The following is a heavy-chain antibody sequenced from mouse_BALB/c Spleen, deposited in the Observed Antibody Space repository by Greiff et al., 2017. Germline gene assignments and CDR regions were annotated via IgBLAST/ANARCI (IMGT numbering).Heavy chain of an antibody. Sequence: QVQLQQSGAELARPGASVKLSCKASGYTFTDYYINWVKQRTGQGLEWIGEIYPGSGNTYYNEKFKGKATLTADKSSSTAYMQLSSLTSEDSAVYFCARPDGSSYGGLYAMDYWGQGTSVTVSS. CDR2: IYPGSGNT. D-gene: IGHD1-1*01. CDR3: ARPDGSSYGGLYAMDY. J-gene: IGHJ4*01. V-gene: IGHV1-77*01. CDR1: GYTFTDYY.